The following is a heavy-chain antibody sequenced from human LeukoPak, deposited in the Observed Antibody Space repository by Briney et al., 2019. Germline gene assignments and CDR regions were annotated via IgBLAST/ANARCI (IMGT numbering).Heavy chain of an antibody. J-gene: IGHJ3*02. D-gene: IGHD2/OR15-2a*01. CDR1: GGSISSGGYS. Sequence: SETLSLTCAVSGGSISSGGYSWSWIRQPPGKGLEWIGYIYHSGSTYYNPSLKGRVTISVDRSKNQFSLKLSSVTAADTAVYYCARDGLSRAFDIWGQGTMVTVSS. CDR3: ARDGLSRAFDI. CDR2: IYHSGST. V-gene: IGHV4-30-2*01.